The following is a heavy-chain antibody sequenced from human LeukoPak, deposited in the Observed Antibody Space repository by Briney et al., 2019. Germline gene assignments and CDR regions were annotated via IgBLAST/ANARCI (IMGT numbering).Heavy chain of an antibody. Sequence: ASVKVSCKASGYTFTSYGISWVRQAPGQGLEWMGWISAYNGNTNYAQKLQGRVTMTTDTSTSTAYMELRSLRSEDTAVYYCARVSLKRDYYYYYGMDVWGQGTTVTVSS. CDR2: ISAYNGNT. CDR3: ARVSLKRDYYYYYGMDV. V-gene: IGHV1-18*01. J-gene: IGHJ6*02. CDR1: GYTFTSYG.